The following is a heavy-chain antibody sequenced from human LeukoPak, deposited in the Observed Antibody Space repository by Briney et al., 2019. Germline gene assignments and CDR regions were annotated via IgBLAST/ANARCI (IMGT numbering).Heavy chain of an antibody. J-gene: IGHJ4*02. CDR3: ARDGDGDYVFSYYFDY. D-gene: IGHD4-17*01. Sequence: GGSLRLSCAASGFTFSSYAMHWVRQAPGKGLEWVALISYDESNTFYADSVEGRFTISRDNSKNTLYLQMNSLRVEDTAVYYCARDGDGDYVFSYYFDYWGQGTLVTVSS. CDR2: ISYDESNT. V-gene: IGHV3-30*04. CDR1: GFTFSSYA.